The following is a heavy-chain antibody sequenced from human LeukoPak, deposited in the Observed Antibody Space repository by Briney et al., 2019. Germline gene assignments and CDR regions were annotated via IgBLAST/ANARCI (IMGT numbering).Heavy chain of an antibody. Sequence: PSETLSLTCTVSGGSMSSGDYYWSWIRQPPGKGLEWIGYIHYSGNTYYNPSLKSRLIISVDTSKNQFSLKLRSVTAADTAVYYCARDRGYNWNYSWFDPWGQGTLVTVPS. V-gene: IGHV4-30-4*08. CDR3: ARDRGYNWNYSWFDP. CDR2: IHYSGNT. D-gene: IGHD1-7*01. CDR1: GGSMSSGDYY. J-gene: IGHJ5*02.